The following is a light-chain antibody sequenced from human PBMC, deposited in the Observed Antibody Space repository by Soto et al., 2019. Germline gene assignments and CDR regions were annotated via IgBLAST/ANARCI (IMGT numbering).Light chain of an antibody. J-gene: IGLJ1*01. CDR2: SNS. V-gene: IGLV1-44*01. Sequence: QSVLTQPPSASGTSGQRVTISCSGSSSNIGSNSVNWYQQVPGTAPKILIYSNSQRPSGVPDRFSGSRSGTSASLAISGLQSEDEADYYCGVWDDSVNVRYLFGTGTKVPVL. CDR3: GVWDDSVNVRYL. CDR1: SSNIGSNS.